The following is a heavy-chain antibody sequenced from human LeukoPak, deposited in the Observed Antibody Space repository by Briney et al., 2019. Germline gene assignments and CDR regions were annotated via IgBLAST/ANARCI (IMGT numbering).Heavy chain of an antibody. Sequence: GASVSVSCKASGYTFTSYGISWVRQAPGQRLEWMGWISAYNGNTNYAQKLQGRVTMTTDTSTSTAYMELRSLRSDDTAVYYCAREAYCSSTSCLNFDYWGQGTLVTVSS. J-gene: IGHJ4*02. D-gene: IGHD2-2*01. V-gene: IGHV1-18*01. CDR1: GYTFTSYG. CDR2: ISAYNGNT. CDR3: AREAYCSSTSCLNFDY.